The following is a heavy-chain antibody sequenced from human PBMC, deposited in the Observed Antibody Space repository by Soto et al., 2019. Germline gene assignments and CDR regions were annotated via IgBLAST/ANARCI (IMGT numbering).Heavy chain of an antibody. CDR2: FYSGGST. J-gene: IGHJ4*02. V-gene: IGHV4-39*01. Sequence: QLQLQESGPGLVQPSETLSLTCTVSGGSISSRDYYWGWIRQPPGKGLEWLGFFYSGGSTYYNPSRNGRVTISADTPKNQFSRKLSSVTAADTAVYYCARSKLGIYAGYFDYWGQGILVTVSS. D-gene: IGHD1-26*01. CDR1: GGSISSRDYY. CDR3: ARSKLGIYAGYFDY.